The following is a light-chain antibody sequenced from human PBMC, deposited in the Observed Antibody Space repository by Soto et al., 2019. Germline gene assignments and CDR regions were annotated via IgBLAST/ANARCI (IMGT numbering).Light chain of an antibody. Sequence: EIVLTQSPFTLSLSPLEIATFSCRHIQSVSSSYLAWYQQKPGQAPRLLIYGASSRATGIPDRFSGSGSGTDFTLTISRLEPEDFAVYYCQQYGSSPLWTFGQGTKVDI. CDR1: QSVSSSY. CDR2: GAS. J-gene: IGKJ1*01. V-gene: IGKV3-20*01. CDR3: QQYGSSPLWT.